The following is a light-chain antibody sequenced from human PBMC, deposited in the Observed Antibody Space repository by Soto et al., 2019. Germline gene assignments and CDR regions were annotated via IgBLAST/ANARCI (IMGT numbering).Light chain of an antibody. V-gene: IGLV4-60*02. CDR3: ETWDFNTRV. Sequence: QSVLTQSSSASASLGSSVKLTCTLSSGHSSYIIAWHQQQPGKAPRYLMKLEGSGSYNKGSGVPDRFSGSSSGADRYLTISSLQFEDEADYYCETWDFNTRVFGGGTQLTAL. CDR1: SGHSSYI. J-gene: IGLJ3*02. CDR2: LEGSGSY.